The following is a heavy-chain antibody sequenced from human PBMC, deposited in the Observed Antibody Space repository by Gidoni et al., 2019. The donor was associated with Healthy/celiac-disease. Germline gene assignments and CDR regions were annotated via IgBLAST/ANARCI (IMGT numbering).Heavy chain of an antibody. CDR3: AKASRNIVATIKAATFDY. Sequence: EVQLVESGGGLVQPGGSLRLSCAASGFTFSSYALGWVRQAPGKGLEWVSAISGSGGSTYYADSVKGRFTISRDNSKNTLYLQMNSLRAEDTAVYYCAKASRNIVATIKAATFDYWGQGTLVTVSS. D-gene: IGHD5-12*01. V-gene: IGHV3-23*04. CDR1: GFTFSSYA. CDR2: ISGSGGST. J-gene: IGHJ4*02.